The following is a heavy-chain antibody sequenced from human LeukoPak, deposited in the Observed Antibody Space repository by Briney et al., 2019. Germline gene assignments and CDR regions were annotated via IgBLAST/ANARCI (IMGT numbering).Heavy chain of an antibody. CDR3: ARFPEDGYDPDPRL. CDR2: ISHRGST. J-gene: IGHJ4*02. CDR1: GGSFSGFY. Sequence: SETLSLTCAVYGGSFSGFYWSWIRQPPGKGLEWIGEISHRGSTTYSPSLKSRVTISVDTSNNHFSLKQSSVTAADTAVYFCARFPEDGYDPDPRLWGQGTLVTVSS. V-gene: IGHV4-34*01. D-gene: IGHD5-12*01.